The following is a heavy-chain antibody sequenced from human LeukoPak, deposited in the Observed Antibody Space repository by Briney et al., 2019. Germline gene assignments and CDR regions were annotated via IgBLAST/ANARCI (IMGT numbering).Heavy chain of an antibody. CDR3: ARAHRIWSGYIYYMDV. Sequence: SVKVSCKASGGTFSGYAISWVRQAPGQGLEWMGGNIPIFGAANYAQKFQGRVTITADESTSTAYMELSSLRSEDTATYYCARAHRIWSGYIYYMDVWGKGTTVTVSS. D-gene: IGHD3-3*01. J-gene: IGHJ6*03. V-gene: IGHV1-69*13. CDR1: GGTFSGYA. CDR2: NIPIFGAA.